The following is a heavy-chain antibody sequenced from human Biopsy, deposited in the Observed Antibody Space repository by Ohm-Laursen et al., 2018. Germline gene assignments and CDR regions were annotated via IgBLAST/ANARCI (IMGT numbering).Heavy chain of an antibody. Sequence: SLRLSCSASGFTFSSYGMHWVRQAPGKGLEWVAVIWNDGSNKYYADSVKGRFTISRDNSKNTLFLQMNNLRAEDTAVYYCARDRYYGSANYFGYYNMDVWGQGTTVTVSS. D-gene: IGHD3-10*01. CDR3: ARDRYYGSANYFGYYNMDV. CDR2: IWNDGSNK. J-gene: IGHJ6*02. V-gene: IGHV3-33*01. CDR1: GFTFSSYG.